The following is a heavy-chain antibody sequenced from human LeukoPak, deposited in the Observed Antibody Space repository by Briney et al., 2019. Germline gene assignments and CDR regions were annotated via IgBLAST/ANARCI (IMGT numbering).Heavy chain of an antibody. CDR1: GFTFSSYW. V-gene: IGHV3-74*01. Sequence: GGSLRLSCAASGFTFSSYWMHWVRQAPGKGLVWVSRINTDGNSISYADSVRGRFTISRDNAKNTLYLQTNSLRAEDTAVYYCARDWVGATDYWGQGTLVTVSS. D-gene: IGHD1-26*01. CDR3: ARDWVGATDY. J-gene: IGHJ4*02. CDR2: INTDGNSI.